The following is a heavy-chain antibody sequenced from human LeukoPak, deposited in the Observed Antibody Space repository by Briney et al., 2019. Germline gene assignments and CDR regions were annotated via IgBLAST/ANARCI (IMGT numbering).Heavy chain of an antibody. J-gene: IGHJ5*02. CDR3: ARHKDNSGTYQNWFDP. Sequence: SETLSLTCAVYGGSFSGYYWSWLRQPPGKGLEWIGEINHSGSTNYNPSLKSRVTIPVDTSKNQFSLKLSSVTAADTALYYCARHKDNSGTYQNWFDPWGQGTLVTVSS. CDR1: GGSFSGYY. CDR2: INHSGST. D-gene: IGHD3-10*01. V-gene: IGHV4-34*01.